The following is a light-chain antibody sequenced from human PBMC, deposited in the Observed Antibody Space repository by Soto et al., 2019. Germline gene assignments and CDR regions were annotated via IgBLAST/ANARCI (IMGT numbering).Light chain of an antibody. Sequence: QLVLTQPPSVSGAPGQGVTISCTGSSSNIGSNFDVHWYRQIPGTVPQLLIYGNSNRPSGIPDRFSGSKSGTSASLTIAGLQADDEAHYYCQSYDFSLTGVVFGGGTKVTVL. CDR2: GNS. V-gene: IGLV1-40*01. CDR3: QSYDFSLTGVV. J-gene: IGLJ2*01. CDR1: SSNIGSNFD.